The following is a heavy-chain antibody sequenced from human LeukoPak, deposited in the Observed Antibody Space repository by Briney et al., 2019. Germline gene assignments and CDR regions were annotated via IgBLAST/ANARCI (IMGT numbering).Heavy chain of an antibody. D-gene: IGHD4-17*01. V-gene: IGHV3-23*01. CDR3: ARGLLTQSTVTLGC. J-gene: IGHJ4*02. Sequence: PGGSLRLSCAASGFTFSTYAMNWVRQAPGKGLEWVSGISGSGSSTYYADSVKGRFTISRDNSQNTLHLQMDNLRVEDTAVYYCARGLLTQSTVTLGCWGQGTLVTVSS. CDR1: GFTFSTYA. CDR2: ISGSGSST.